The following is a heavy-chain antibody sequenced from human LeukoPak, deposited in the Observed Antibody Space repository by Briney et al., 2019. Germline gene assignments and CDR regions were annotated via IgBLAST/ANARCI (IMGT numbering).Heavy chain of an antibody. D-gene: IGHD1-26*01. CDR2: INHSGST. V-gene: IGHV4-34*01. CDR3: ARGREGDPLDP. Sequence: GSLRLSCAASGFTFSSYSMNWVRQPPGKGLEWIGEINHSGSTNYNPSLKSRVTISVDTSKNQFSLKLSSVTAADTAVYYCARGREGDPLDPWGQGTLVTVSS. CDR1: GFTFSSYS. J-gene: IGHJ5*02.